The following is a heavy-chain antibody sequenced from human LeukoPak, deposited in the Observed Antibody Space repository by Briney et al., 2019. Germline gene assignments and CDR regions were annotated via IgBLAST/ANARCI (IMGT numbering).Heavy chain of an antibody. J-gene: IGHJ3*02. Sequence: GGSLRLSCAASGFTFSSYDMHWVRQATGKGLEWVSAIGTAGDTYYPGSVKGRFTISREKAKNSLYLQMNSLRAGDTAVYYCARGYSGYDLSAFDIWGQGTMVTVSS. V-gene: IGHV3-13*04. CDR2: IGTAGDT. D-gene: IGHD5-12*01. CDR3: ARGYSGYDLSAFDI. CDR1: GFTFSSYD.